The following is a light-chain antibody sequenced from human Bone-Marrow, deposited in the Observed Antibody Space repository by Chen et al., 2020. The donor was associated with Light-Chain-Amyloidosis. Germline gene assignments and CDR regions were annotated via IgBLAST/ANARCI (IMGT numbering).Light chain of an antibody. J-gene: IGLJ2*01. CDR1: TSNIGTYT. CDR3: AAWDDSLNGVV. V-gene: IGLV1-44*01. CDR2: SDN. Sequence: QSVLTQPPSTSGNPGQGGPISCSGSTSNIGTYTVNWYRQVPGTAPRLLIQSDNQRPSGVPDRFSGSKSGTSASLAISWLQSEDEADYYCAAWDDSLNGVVFGGGTKLTVL.